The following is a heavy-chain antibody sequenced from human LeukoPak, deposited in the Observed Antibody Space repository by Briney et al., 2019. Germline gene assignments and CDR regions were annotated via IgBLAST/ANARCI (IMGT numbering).Heavy chain of an antibody. V-gene: IGHV3-9*01. Sequence: PGGSLRLSCAASGFTFDDYAMHWVRQAPGKGLEWVSGISWNSGSIGYADSVKGRFTISRDNSKNTLYLQMNSLRAEDTAVYYCAKVNTPPVAGNTPYYYYYGMDVWGQGTTVTVSS. CDR2: ISWNSGSI. D-gene: IGHD6-19*01. J-gene: IGHJ6*02. CDR1: GFTFDDYA. CDR3: AKVNTPPVAGNTPYYYYYGMDV.